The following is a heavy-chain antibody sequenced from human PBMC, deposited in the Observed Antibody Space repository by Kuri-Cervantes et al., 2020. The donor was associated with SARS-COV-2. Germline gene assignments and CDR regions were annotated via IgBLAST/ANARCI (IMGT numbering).Heavy chain of an antibody. Sequence: ASVKVSCKASGYTFTDFSIYWVRQVPGQRLEWVGWINPNSGGTNFAQNFQDRVSLTRDTSINTAFMELSTLRSDDTAIYYCARSVPTSTSSSWHPWGPRTLVTVSS. D-gene: IGHD2-2*01. CDR3: ARSVPTSTSSSWHP. CDR2: INPNSGGT. J-gene: IGHJ5*02. CDR1: GYTFTDFS. V-gene: IGHV1-2*02.